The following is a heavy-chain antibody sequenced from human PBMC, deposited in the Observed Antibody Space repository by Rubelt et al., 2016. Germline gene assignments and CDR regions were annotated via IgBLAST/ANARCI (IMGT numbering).Heavy chain of an antibody. CDR2: IYYSGST. Sequence: QLQLQESGPGLVKPSETLSLTCTVSGGSISSSSYYWGWIRQPPGKGLEWIGSIYYSGSTYYNPSLKCRVTISVDTSKNQFSLKLSSVTAADTAVYYCAGDYGDYTNRFDPWGQGTLVTVSS. CDR3: AGDYGDYTNRFDP. D-gene: IGHD4-17*01. CDR1: GGSISSSSYY. J-gene: IGHJ5*02. V-gene: IGHV4-39*07.